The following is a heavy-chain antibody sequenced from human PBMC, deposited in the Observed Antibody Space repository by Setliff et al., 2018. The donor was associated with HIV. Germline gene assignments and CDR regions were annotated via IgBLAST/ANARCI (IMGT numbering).Heavy chain of an antibody. CDR3: ARDLVVVAPYYCCDP. V-gene: IGHV1-2*02. Sequence: ASVKVSCKTSGYTFTSYHLHWLRQAPGQGLEWMGWINPNSGDTRYAQRFQGRVTMTRDTSTNTAYMELNSLTSDDTAVYYCARDLVVVAPYYCCDPWGQGTLVTVS. J-gene: IGHJ5*02. D-gene: IGHD2-15*01. CDR2: INPNSGDT. CDR1: GYTFTSYH.